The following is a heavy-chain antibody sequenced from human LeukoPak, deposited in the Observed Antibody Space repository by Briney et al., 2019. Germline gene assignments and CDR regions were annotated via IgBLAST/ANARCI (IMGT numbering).Heavy chain of an antibody. CDR3: VLHPDNYIGGRWFDP. Sequence: GGSLRLSCAASVFTFIKYGMTLVRQAPGKGLEWVAGISASGGTTYYADSVKGRFTSSRDNSKNTLYLQMNSLGAEDTAVYYCVLHPDNYIGGRWFDPWGQGTLVTVSS. CDR1: VFTFIKYG. D-gene: IGHD4-23*01. J-gene: IGHJ5*02. V-gene: IGHV3-23*01. CDR2: ISASGGTT.